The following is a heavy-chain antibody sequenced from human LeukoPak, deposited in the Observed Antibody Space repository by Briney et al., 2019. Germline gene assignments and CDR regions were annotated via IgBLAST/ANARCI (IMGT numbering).Heavy chain of an antibody. CDR2: IYPSDSDT. V-gene: IGHV5-51*01. Sequence: GXSLKISCQGSEYSFATYWIAWLRQMPGKGLEGMGIIYPSDSDTRYSPSFQGQVTISADKSKKNAYLQWSSLKASDTAMYYCARPLQGIVGATGFDYWGQGTLVTVSS. D-gene: IGHD1-26*01. CDR1: EYSFATYW. J-gene: IGHJ4*02. CDR3: ARPLQGIVGATGFDY.